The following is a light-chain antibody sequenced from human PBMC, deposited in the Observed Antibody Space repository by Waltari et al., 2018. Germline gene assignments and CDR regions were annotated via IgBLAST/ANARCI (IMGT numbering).Light chain of an antibody. J-gene: IGKJ1*01. CDR3: QHYLRLPVT. CDR1: QNVTRA. V-gene: IGKV3-20*01. CDR2: GAS. Sequence: EIVLTQSPGTLSLSPGESATLSCRTSQNVTRALAWYQQKPGQAPRLLIYGASNRATGIPDRFSGSGSGTDFSLTISSLEPEDFAVYYCQHYLRLPVTFGQGTKVEVK.